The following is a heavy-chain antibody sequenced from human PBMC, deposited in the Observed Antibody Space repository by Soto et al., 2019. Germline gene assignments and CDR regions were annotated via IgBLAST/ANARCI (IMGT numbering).Heavy chain of an antibody. CDR3: ARGQAIFGVVSWFDP. Sequence: ASVKVSCKASGGTFSSYAISWVRQAPGQGLEWMGGIIPIFGTANYAQKFQGRVTITADESTSTAYMELSSLRSEDTAVYYCARGQAIFGVVSWFDPWGQGTLVTVSS. CDR2: IIPIFGTA. J-gene: IGHJ5*02. CDR1: GGTFSSYA. D-gene: IGHD3-3*01. V-gene: IGHV1-69*13.